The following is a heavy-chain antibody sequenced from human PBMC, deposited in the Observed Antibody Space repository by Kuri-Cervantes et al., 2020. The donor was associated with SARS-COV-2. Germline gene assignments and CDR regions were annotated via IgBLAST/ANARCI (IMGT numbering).Heavy chain of an antibody. CDR1: GFTFDDYA. V-gene: IGHV3-9*03. J-gene: IGHJ4*02. CDR3: AKVVPTYDSSGYYDY. D-gene: IGHD3-22*01. CDR2: ISWNSGSI. Sequence: SLKISCAASGFTFDDYAMHWVRQAPGKGLEWVSGISWNSGSIGYADSVKGRFTISRDNAKNSLYLQMNSLRAEDMSLYYCAKVVPTYDSSGYYDYWGQGTLVTVSS.